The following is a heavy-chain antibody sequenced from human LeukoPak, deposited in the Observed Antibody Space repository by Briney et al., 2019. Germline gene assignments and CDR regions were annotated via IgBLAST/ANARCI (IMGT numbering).Heavy chain of an antibody. V-gene: IGHV1-2*02. Sequence: ASVKVSCKASGGTFSSYAISWVRQAPGQGLEWMGWINPNSGGTNYAQKFKGRVTMTRDTSISTAYMELSRLRSDDTAVYYCATSGYCSGGSCPELDPWGQGTLVTVSS. CDR1: GGTFSSYA. J-gene: IGHJ5*02. D-gene: IGHD2-15*01. CDR3: ATSGYCSGGSCPELDP. CDR2: INPNSGGT.